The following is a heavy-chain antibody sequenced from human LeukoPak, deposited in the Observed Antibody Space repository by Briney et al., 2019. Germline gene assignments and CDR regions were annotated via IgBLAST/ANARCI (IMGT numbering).Heavy chain of an antibody. CDR2: INHSGST. CDR3: ARGNGIAAILCDP. D-gene: IGHD2-21*01. Sequence: SETLSLTCAVYGGSFSGYYWSWIRQPPGKGLEWIGEINHSGSTNYNPSLKSRVTISVDTSKNQFSLKLSSVTAADTAVYYCARGNGIAAILCDPWGQGTLVTVSS. V-gene: IGHV4-34*01. J-gene: IGHJ5*02. CDR1: GGSFSGYY.